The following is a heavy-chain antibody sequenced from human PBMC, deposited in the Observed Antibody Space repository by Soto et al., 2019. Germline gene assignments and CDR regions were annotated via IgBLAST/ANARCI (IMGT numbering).Heavy chain of an antibody. D-gene: IGHD6-13*01. Sequence: QAQLQESGPGLVKPSETLSLTCTVSGGSISSYYWSWIRQPPGKGLEWIGFMSYSGSTIYSPSLKSRVTISVDTSKNQFSLKLTSVTAADTAVYYCARSWQGSSTYSGWFDPWGQGTLVTVSS. CDR1: GGSISSYY. J-gene: IGHJ5*02. CDR3: ARSWQGSSTYSGWFDP. V-gene: IGHV4-59*01. CDR2: MSYSGST.